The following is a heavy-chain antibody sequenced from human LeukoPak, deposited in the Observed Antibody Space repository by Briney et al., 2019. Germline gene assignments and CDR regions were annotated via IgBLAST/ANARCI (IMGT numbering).Heavy chain of an antibody. CDR2: ITRSSTWT. D-gene: IGHD7-27*01. Sequence: GGSLRLSCEASGFTFGTYGMTWVRQAPGKGLEWVSGITRSSTWTYYADSVRGRFTISRDNSKNTLYLQMNNLTADDTAIYYCARELVSLGTGYFDLWGRGTLVTVSS. CDR1: GFTFGTYG. J-gene: IGHJ2*01. CDR3: ARELVSLGTGYFDL. V-gene: IGHV3-23*01.